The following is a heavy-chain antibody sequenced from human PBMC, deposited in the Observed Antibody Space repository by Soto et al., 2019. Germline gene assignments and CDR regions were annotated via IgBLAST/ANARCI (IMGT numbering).Heavy chain of an antibody. CDR3: ARDYRGEFAY. CDR1: GFTFSTYE. D-gene: IGHD2-21*01. Sequence: PGGSLRLSCAASGFTFSTYEMNWVRQAPGKGLEWVSYISSSASTIYYADSVRGRFTISRDNAKNSLHLQMNSLRVEDTAVYYCARDYRGEFAYWGQGTLVTVSS. J-gene: IGHJ4*02. CDR2: ISSSASTI. V-gene: IGHV3-48*03.